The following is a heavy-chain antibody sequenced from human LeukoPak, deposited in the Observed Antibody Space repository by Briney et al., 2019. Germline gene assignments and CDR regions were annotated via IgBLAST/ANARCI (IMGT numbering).Heavy chain of an antibody. D-gene: IGHD1-26*01. CDR2: INRSGST. V-gene: IGHV4-34*01. Sequence: SETLSVTCGVYGVSFSNDYWSWIRQPPGKGLEWIGEINRSGSTNYSPSVKRRVSISMDTSRSHFSLKMTSVTAADTAVYYCARGVGAETAGNYWGRGTLVTVSS. CDR3: ARGVGAETAGNY. J-gene: IGHJ4*02. CDR1: GVSFSNDY.